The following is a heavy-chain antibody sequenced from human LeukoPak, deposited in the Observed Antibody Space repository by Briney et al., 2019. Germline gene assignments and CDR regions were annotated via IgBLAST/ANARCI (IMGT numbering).Heavy chain of an antibody. CDR2: IYTSGST. CDR1: GGSISSGSYY. J-gene: IGHJ5*02. V-gene: IGHV4-61*02. CDR3: ARDPYCSGGSCYSLFDP. Sequence: ASETLSLTCTVSGGSISSGSYYWSWIRQPAGKGLEWIGRIYTSGSTSYNPSLKSRVTISVDTSKNQFSLKLSSVTAADTAVYYCARDPYCSGGSCYSLFDPWGQGTLVTVSS. D-gene: IGHD2-15*01.